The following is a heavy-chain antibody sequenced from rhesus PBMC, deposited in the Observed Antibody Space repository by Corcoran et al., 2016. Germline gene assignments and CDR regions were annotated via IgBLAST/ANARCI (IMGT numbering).Heavy chain of an antibody. CDR2: IYGSGGGT. CDR1: GGSLSDDSY. J-gene: IGHJ4*01. CDR3: ARYSGSWNLDY. D-gene: IGHD6-25*01. V-gene: IGHV4-106*01. Sequence: QVQLQESGPGLVKPSETLSLTCAVSGGSLSDDSYVSWIRQPPGKGLEWIGSIYGSGGGTNYNPSRKNLVTISIDTSKNQFSLKLSSVTAADTAVYYCARYSGSWNLDYWGQGVLVTVSS.